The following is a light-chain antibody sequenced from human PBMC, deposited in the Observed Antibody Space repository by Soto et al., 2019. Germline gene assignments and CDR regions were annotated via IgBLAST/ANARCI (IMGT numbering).Light chain of an antibody. CDR3: QSYDSSLSGSI. V-gene: IGLV1-40*01. J-gene: IGLJ2*01. CDR1: SSNIGAGFD. Sequence: QSVLTQPPSLSGAPGQRVTISCTGGSSNIGAGFDVHWYQQLPGTAPKLLIFGKNNRPPWVPDRFSGSKSGTSASLAITGLQAEDEGDYYCQSYDSSLSGSIFGGGTKLTVL. CDR2: GKN.